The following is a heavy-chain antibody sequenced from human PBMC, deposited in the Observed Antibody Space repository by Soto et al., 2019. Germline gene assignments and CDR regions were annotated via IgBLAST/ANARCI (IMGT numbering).Heavy chain of an antibody. CDR1: GYTFTSYA. V-gene: IGHV1-3*01. CDR3: ARLCSGGSCYDTHFDY. D-gene: IGHD2-15*01. CDR2: INAGNGNT. Sequence: ASVKVSCKASGYTFTSYAMHWVRQAPGQRLEWMGWINAGNGNTKYSQKFQGRVTITRDTSASTAYMELSSLRSGDTAVYYCARLCSGGSCYDTHFDYWGQGTLVTVSS. J-gene: IGHJ4*02.